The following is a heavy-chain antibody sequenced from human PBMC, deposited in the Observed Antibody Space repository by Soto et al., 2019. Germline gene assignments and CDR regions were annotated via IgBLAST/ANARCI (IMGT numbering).Heavy chain of an antibody. Sequence: GGSLRLSCTASGFTFNTHWMHWVRQAPGKGLVWVSRIYFDGITTNYADSVKGRLTVSRGNAKNTVYLHVNTLRDEDTAVYYCARGGAMGVDYWGQGTLVTVSS. CDR3: ARGGAMGVDY. J-gene: IGHJ4*02. CDR2: IYFDGITT. D-gene: IGHD1-26*01. V-gene: IGHV3-74*01. CDR1: GFTFNTHW.